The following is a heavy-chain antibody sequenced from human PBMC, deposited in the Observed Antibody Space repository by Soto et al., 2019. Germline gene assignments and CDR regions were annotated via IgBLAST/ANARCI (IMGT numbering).Heavy chain of an antibody. CDR1: GGSISSSNW. CDR2: IYHSGST. CDR3: ARETQVLRFLEWLPQTMDV. Sequence: SETLSLTCAVSGGSISSSNWWSWVRQPPGKGLEWIGEIYHSGSTNYNPSLKSRVTISVDKSKNQFSLKLSSVTAADTAVYYCARETQVLRFLEWLPQTMDVWGQGTTVTVSS. V-gene: IGHV4-4*02. J-gene: IGHJ6*02. D-gene: IGHD3-3*01.